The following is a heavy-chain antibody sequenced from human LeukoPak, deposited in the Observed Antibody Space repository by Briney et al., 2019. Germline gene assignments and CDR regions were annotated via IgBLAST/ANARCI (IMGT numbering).Heavy chain of an antibody. CDR2: INHSGST. V-gene: IGHV4-34*01. Sequence: SETLSLTCAVYGGSFSGYYWSWIRQPPGKGLEWIGEINHSGSTNYNPSPKSRVTISVDTSKNQFSLKLSSVTAADTAVYYCARRQYRFYGALDYWGQGTLVTVSS. CDR1: GGSFSGYY. D-gene: IGHD4-17*01. J-gene: IGHJ4*02. CDR3: ARRQYRFYGALDY.